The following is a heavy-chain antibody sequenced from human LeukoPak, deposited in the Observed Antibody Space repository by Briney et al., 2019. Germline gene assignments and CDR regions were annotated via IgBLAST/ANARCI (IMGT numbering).Heavy chain of an antibody. Sequence: PSETLSLTCAVYGGSFSGYYWSWIRQPPGKGLEWIGEINHSGSTNYNPSLKSQVTISVDTSKNQFSLKLSSVTAADTAVYYCARGRSSGSHFDYWGQGTLVTVSS. J-gene: IGHJ4*02. D-gene: IGHD1-26*01. CDR1: GGSFSGYY. CDR2: INHSGST. V-gene: IGHV4-34*01. CDR3: ARGRSSGSHFDY.